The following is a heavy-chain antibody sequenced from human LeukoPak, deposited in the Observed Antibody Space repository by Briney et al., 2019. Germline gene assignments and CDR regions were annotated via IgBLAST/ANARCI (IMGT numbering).Heavy chain of an antibody. Sequence: SGTLSLTCAVSGESISSDNAYYWSWARQPPGQGLERIGEIHHSGSANYDSSFKSLVTISVDKSRNQISLELNSVTAADTAVYHCGRGTDYVWETWGQGTLVTVSS. D-gene: IGHD3-16*01. CDR2: IHHSGSA. J-gene: IGHJ4*02. CDR3: GRGTDYVWET. V-gene: IGHV4-4*02. CDR1: GESISSDNAYY.